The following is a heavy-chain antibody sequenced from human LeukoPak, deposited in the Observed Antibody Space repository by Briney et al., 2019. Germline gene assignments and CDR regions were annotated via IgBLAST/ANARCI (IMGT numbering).Heavy chain of an antibody. CDR2: IRQDGSEK. CDR1: GFTFSSYW. Sequence: PGGSLRLSCAASGFTFSSYWMSWVRQAPGKGLEWVANIRQDGSEKYYVDSVKGRFTVSRDNAKNSLYLQMNSLRAEDTAVYYCASGPYYYYYMDVWGKGTTVTISS. J-gene: IGHJ6*03. V-gene: IGHV3-7*01. CDR3: ASGPYYYYYMDV.